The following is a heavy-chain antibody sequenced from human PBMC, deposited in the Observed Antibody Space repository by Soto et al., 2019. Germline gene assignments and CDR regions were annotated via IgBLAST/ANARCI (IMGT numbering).Heavy chain of an antibody. Sequence: QVQLQESGPGLVKPSETLSLTCTVSGGSISSYYWSWIRQPAGKGLEWIGRVYANGNSDYNPSLKSRVTVSIDTSKNQFSLKVTSVTAAYTAVYYCARGAGPPWFDPWGQGTLVTVSS. CDR2: VYANGNS. J-gene: IGHJ5*02. V-gene: IGHV4-4*07. CDR1: GGSISSYY. CDR3: ARGAGPPWFDP.